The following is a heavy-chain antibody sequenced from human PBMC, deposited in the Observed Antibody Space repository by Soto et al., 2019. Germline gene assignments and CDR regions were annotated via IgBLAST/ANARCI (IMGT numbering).Heavy chain of an antibody. CDR3: ARAGYYYDSSGYRSFAAFDI. Sequence: QVQLVQSGAEVKKPGASVKVTCKASGYTFTSYYMHWVRQAPGQGLEWMGIINPSGGSTSYAQKFKGRVTMTRDTSTSTVYMELSSLRSEDTAVYYCARAGYYYDSSGYRSFAAFDIWGQGTMVTVSS. D-gene: IGHD3-22*01. V-gene: IGHV1-46*03. CDR2: INPSGGST. CDR1: GYTFTSYY. J-gene: IGHJ3*02.